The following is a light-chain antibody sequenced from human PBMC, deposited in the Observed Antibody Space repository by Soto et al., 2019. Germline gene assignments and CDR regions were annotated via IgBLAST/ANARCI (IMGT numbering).Light chain of an antibody. J-gene: IGKJ2*01. CDR3: HKYYNWPAYT. Sequence: IVMTQSPVTLSVSPGERVTLSCRASETVRTNLAWFQQKPGQTPRLLIFGASTRATGIPTSFTGSGSETEFTLTIDSLQSDDRAVYYCHKYYNWPAYTFGQGTKLEI. V-gene: IGKV3-15*01. CDR2: GAS. CDR1: ETVRTN.